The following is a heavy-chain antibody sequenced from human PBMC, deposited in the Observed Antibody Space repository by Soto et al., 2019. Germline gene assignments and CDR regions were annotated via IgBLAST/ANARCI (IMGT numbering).Heavy chain of an antibody. J-gene: IGHJ4*02. CDR2: IKHDGSEK. D-gene: IGHD1-1*01. CDR3: ARQRGCDY. Sequence: EVQLVESGGGLVQPGGSLRLSCAASGFTFSGYSMSWVRQAPGKGLEWVANIKHDGSEKYYVDSVKGRFTISRDNAKNALYLQMNSLRADDTAVYYCARQRGCDYWGQGTLVTVAS. CDR1: GFTFSGYS. V-gene: IGHV3-7*01.